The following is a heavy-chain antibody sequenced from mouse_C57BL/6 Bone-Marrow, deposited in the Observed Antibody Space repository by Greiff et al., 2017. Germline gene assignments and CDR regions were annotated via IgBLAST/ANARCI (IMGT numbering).Heavy chain of an antibody. CDR1: GYTFTNYW. D-gene: IGHD2-3*01. CDR2: IYPGGGYT. CDR3: ARGGIYDGYADY. V-gene: IGHV1-63*01. J-gene: IGHJ2*01. Sequence: QVQLQQSGAELVRPGTSVKMSCKASGYTFTNYWIGWAKQRPGHGLEWIGDIYPGGGYTNYNEKFKGKATLTADKSSSTAYMQFSSLPSEDSAIYYCARGGIYDGYADYWGQGTTLTVSS.